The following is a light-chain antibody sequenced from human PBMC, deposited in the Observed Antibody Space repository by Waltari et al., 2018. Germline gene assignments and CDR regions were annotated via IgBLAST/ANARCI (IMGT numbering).Light chain of an antibody. J-gene: IGLJ2*01. Sequence: QSVFTQPPSVSAAPGQKVTISCSGSTSNIGNNYVSWYQHFPGAAPKVLIYGNDKRATGIPDRFSGSKSGTSATLDITGLQTGDEADYYCGTWDNTLSAVFGGGTKVTVL. CDR3: GTWDNTLSAV. CDR1: TSNIGNNY. V-gene: IGLV1-51*02. CDR2: GND.